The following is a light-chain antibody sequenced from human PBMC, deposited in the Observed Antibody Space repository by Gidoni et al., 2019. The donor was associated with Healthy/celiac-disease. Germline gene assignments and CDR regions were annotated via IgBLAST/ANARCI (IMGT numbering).Light chain of an antibody. CDR3: AAWDDSLSGVV. CDR2: RNN. CDR1: SSNIGSNY. J-gene: IGLJ2*01. Sequence: QSVLTQPPSASATPGQRFTISCSGSSSNIGSNYVYWYQQLPGTAPKLLIYRNNQRPSGVPDRFSGSKSGTSASLAISGLRSEDEADYYCAAWDDSLSGVVFGGGTKLTVL. V-gene: IGLV1-47*01.